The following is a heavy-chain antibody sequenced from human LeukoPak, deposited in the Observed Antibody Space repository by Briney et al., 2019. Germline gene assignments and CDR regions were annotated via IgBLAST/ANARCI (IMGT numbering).Heavy chain of an antibody. V-gene: IGHV3-33*01. CDR2: IWYDGSNT. Sequence: GGSLRLSCAASGYTFSIYGMNWVRQAPGKGLEWVAIIWYDGSNTYFTESVMGRFSISKDNFKNIVYLQMNSLKIEDTGVYYCARAGIVNALDYWGQGAQVTVSP. J-gene: IGHJ4*02. CDR3: ARAGIVNALDY. CDR1: GYTFSIYG. D-gene: IGHD2/OR15-2a*01.